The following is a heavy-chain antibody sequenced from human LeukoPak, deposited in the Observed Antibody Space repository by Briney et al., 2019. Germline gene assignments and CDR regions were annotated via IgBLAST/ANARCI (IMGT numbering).Heavy chain of an antibody. Sequence: GGSMKLSCAASGLAFSAYKMHWVRQAPRKGLVWVSRISTDGYTTDYADFVQGRFTASRDNTKNTWSLEMNSLRAEDTAVYYCVVGGSPGYWGQGTLVTVSS. D-gene: IGHD2-15*01. V-gene: IGHV3-74*01. J-gene: IGHJ4*02. CDR2: ISTDGYTT. CDR3: VVGGSPGY. CDR1: GLAFSAYK.